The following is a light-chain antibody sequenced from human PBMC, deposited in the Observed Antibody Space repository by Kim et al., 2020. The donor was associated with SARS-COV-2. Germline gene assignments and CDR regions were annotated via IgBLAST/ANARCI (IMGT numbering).Light chain of an antibody. Sequence: DIQMTQSPSSVSASVGDRVTITCRASENIGSWLAWYQQKPGKAPSLLIYSTSTLHSVVPSRFSGSGSGTDFTLTVSSLQPEDSAVYYCQQLNGFPLTFGGGTKLEI. CDR3: QQLNGFPLT. CDR1: ENIGSW. V-gene: IGKV1-12*01. J-gene: IGKJ4*01. CDR2: STS.